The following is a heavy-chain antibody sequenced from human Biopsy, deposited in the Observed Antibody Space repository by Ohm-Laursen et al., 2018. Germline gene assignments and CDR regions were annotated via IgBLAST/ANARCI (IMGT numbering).Heavy chain of an antibody. D-gene: IGHD3-22*01. CDR3: ARDYDTSGYYYVS. CDR1: GGSMTGYE. V-gene: IGHV4-59*08. J-gene: IGHJ5*02. Sequence: SETLSLTCTVSGGSMTGYEWSWIRLAPGKGLEWIGYIYYSGGTKHNPSLASRVTFSVDMSKSQFSLKLYSVTAADTAVYYCARDYDTSGYYYVSWGQGTLVTVSS. CDR2: IYYSGGT.